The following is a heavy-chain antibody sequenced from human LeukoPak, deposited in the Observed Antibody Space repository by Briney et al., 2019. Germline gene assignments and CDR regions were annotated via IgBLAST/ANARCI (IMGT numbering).Heavy chain of an antibody. V-gene: IGHV3-11*01. D-gene: IGHD2-2*01. Sequence: GGSLRLSCVASGFTFSDYYMGWIRQAPGKGLEWVSYISGSDGTIKYADSVKGRFTISRDNAKNSLYLQMNSLRAEDTAVYYCARVICSSTSCYYYYYYMDVWGKGTTVTVSS. CDR3: ARVICSSTSCYYYYYYMDV. CDR2: ISGSDGTI. CDR1: GFTFSDYY. J-gene: IGHJ6*03.